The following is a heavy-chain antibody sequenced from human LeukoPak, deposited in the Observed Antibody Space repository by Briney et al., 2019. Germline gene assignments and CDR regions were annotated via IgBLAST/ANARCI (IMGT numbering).Heavy chain of an antibody. CDR3: ASLGVLSGSPPHFTTDAFDI. J-gene: IGHJ3*02. CDR1: GGSISSYY. V-gene: IGHV4-59*01. Sequence: SETLSLTCTVSGGSISSYYWSWIRQPPGKGLEWIGYIYYSGSTNYNPSLKSRVTIPVDTSKNQFSLKLSSVTAADTAVYYCASLGVLSGSPPHFTTDAFDIWGQGTMVTVSS. CDR2: IYYSGST. D-gene: IGHD3-10*01.